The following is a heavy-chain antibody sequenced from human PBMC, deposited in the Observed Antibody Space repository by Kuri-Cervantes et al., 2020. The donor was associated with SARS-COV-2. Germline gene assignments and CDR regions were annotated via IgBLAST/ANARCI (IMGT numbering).Heavy chain of an antibody. CDR1: GYTFTSYD. CDR2: MNPNSGNT. Sequence: ASVKVSCKASGYTFTSYDVNWVRQATGHGLEWMGWMNPNSGNTGYAQKFQGRVTMTRNTAVSTAYMELSSLRSQDTAVNYCSRDQMLSKYSSSWYPSSGFDYYYYYMDVWGKGTTVTVSS. J-gene: IGHJ6*03. D-gene: IGHD6-13*01. V-gene: IGHV1-8*02. CDR3: SRDQMLSKYSSSWYPSSGFDYYYYYMDV.